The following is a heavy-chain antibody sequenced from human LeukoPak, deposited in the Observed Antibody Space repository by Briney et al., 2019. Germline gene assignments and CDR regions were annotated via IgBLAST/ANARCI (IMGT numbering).Heavy chain of an antibody. D-gene: IGHD6-19*01. Sequence: PGGSLRLSCAASGFTFRTFAMSWVRQAPGKGLEWVSAISGSGGSTYYADSVKGRFTISRDNSKNTLYLQMNSLRAEDTAVYYCAKDHGSGWFYFDYWGQGTLVTVSS. CDR1: GFTFRTFA. J-gene: IGHJ4*02. CDR2: ISGSGGST. CDR3: AKDHGSGWFYFDY. V-gene: IGHV3-23*01.